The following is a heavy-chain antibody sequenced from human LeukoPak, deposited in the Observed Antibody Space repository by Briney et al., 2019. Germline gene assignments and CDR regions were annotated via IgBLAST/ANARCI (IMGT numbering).Heavy chain of an antibody. V-gene: IGHV1-69*05. CDR2: IIPIFGTA. Sequence: SVKVSCKASGGTLSSYAISWVRQAPGQGLEWMGGIIPIFGTANYAQKFQGRVTITTDESTSTAYMDLSSLRSEDTAVYYCARDKGVGFHFQFDLWGQGTLVTVSS. D-gene: IGHD3-10*01. J-gene: IGHJ5*02. CDR3: ARDKGVGFHFQFDL. CDR1: GGTLSSYA.